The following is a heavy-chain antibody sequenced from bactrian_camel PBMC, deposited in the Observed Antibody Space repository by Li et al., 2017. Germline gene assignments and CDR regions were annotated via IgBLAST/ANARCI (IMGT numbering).Heavy chain of an antibody. J-gene: IGHJ6*01. D-gene: IGHD5*01. CDR1: GYDISTCE. CDR2: IYDDGGAGKP. V-gene: IGHV3S40*01. CDR3: GLNARVDYGYPRDFGY. Sequence: VQLVESGGGSVQAGGSLKLSCTSSGYDISTCEKGWFRQAPGKEREGVATIYDDGGAGKPYYADSVKGRFTISRDNAKNTLYLQLNGLKTEDTAMYYCGLNARVDYGYPRDFGYWGQGTQVTVS.